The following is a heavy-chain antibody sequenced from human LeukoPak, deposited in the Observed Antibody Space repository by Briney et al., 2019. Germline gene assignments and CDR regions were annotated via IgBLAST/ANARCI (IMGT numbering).Heavy chain of an antibody. CDR3: ATFEYSSSSNYFDY. D-gene: IGHD6-6*01. J-gene: IGHJ4*02. V-gene: IGHV4-39*01. CDR1: GGSISSSSYY. Sequence: PSETLSLTCTVSGGSISSSSYYWGWIRQPPGKGLEWIGSIYYSGSTYYNPSLKSRVTISVDTSKNQFSLKLSSVTAADTAVYYCATFEYSSSSNYFDYWGQGTLVTVSS. CDR2: IYYSGST.